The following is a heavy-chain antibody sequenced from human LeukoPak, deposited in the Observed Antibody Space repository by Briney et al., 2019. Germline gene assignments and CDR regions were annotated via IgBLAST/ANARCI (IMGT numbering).Heavy chain of an antibody. CDR2: ISYDGSNT. CDR1: GLTSSNYS. Sequence: GESLSPSCALSGLTSSNYSIQWVRQAPGKGLEWVASISYDGSNTYYADSVKGRFTIYRDNSKNTLYLQMNSLRAEDTAVYYCARDISMVRVNWFDPWGQGTLVTVSS. V-gene: IGHV3-30*04. D-gene: IGHD3-10*01. J-gene: IGHJ5*02. CDR3: ARDISMVRVNWFDP.